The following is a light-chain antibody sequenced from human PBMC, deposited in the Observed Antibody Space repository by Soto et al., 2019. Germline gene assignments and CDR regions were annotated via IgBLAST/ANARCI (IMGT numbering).Light chain of an antibody. CDR1: QSVSSSY. CDR3: PQYGSSP. V-gene: IGKV3-20*01. J-gene: IGKJ4*01. Sequence: EIVLTQSPGTLSLSPGERATLSCRASQSVSSSYLAWYQQKPGQAPRLLIYGASSRATGIPDRFSGSGSGTDFTLTISRLEPEDFAVYYCPQYGSSPFGGGTKVEIK. CDR2: GAS.